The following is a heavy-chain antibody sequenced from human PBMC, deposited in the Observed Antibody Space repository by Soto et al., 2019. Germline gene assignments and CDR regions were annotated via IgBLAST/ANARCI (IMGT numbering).Heavy chain of an antibody. CDR1: GASISSRY. J-gene: IGHJ4*02. CDR3: GQTDGLPGFDF. V-gene: IGHV4-59*01. D-gene: IGHD3-16*01. CDR2: IYNGEST. Sequence: QLQESGPGLVKSSETMSLTCTASGASISSRYWSWVRQPPGKGLEWSGHIYNGESTNYDPSLKSRVTIPVATTKNHVALTLASVAAADTPGYYLGQTDGLPGFDFGGQGTLVTVSS.